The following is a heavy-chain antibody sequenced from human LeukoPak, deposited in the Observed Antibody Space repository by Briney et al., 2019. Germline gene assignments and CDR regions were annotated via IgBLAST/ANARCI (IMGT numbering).Heavy chain of an antibody. J-gene: IGHJ4*02. CDR1: GFTFNTYA. V-gene: IGHV3-23*01. CDR3: AKPFNLNDILSAYSD. D-gene: IGHD3-9*01. CDR2: ISGSGVRT. Sequence: GGSLRLSCAASGFTFNTYAMTWVRQAPGKGLEWVSAISGSGVRTDYIGSVKGRFTISRDNSKNTVYLQMNSLRAEDTAIYYCAKPFNLNDILSAYSDWGQGSLVIVSS.